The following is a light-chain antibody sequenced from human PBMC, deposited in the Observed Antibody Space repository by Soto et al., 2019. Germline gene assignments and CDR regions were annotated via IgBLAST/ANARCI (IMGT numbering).Light chain of an antibody. CDR1: SSDVGAYNY. V-gene: IGLV2-14*03. Sequence: QSALTQPASVSGSPGQSITISCTGSSSDVGAYNYDSWYQQHHPGEAPKLIIYDVTHRPAGFSNRFSGSKSGNTASLTISGLQTEDEADYYCSSYTSAATYVFGTGTKLTVL. CDR2: DVT. CDR3: SSYTSAATYV. J-gene: IGLJ1*01.